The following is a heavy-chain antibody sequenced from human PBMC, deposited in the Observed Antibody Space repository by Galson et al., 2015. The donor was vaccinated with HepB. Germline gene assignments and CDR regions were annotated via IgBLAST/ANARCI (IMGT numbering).Heavy chain of an antibody. D-gene: IGHD2-21*01. J-gene: IGHJ4*02. CDR3: AREGRHIVVVL. CDR1: GGSFSGYY. Sequence: ETLSLTCAVYGGSFSGYYWSWIRQPPGKGLEWIGEINHSGSTNYNPSLKSRVTISVDTSKNQFSLKLSSVTAADTAVYYCAREGRHIVVVLWGQGTLVTVSS. V-gene: IGHV4-34*01. CDR2: INHSGST.